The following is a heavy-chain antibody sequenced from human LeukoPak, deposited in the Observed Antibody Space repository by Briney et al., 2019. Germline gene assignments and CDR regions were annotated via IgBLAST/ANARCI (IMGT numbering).Heavy chain of an antibody. J-gene: IGHJ6*03. CDR3: ARTGFYDFWSGYYYYYYYMDV. CDR2: INWKGGST. Sequence: TGGSLRLSCAASGFTFDDYGMSWVRQAPGKGLEWVSGINWKGGSTGYADSVKGRFIISRDNAKNSLYLQMNSLRAEDTAVYYCARTGFYDFWSGYYYYYYYMDVWGKGTTVTVSS. D-gene: IGHD3-3*01. V-gene: IGHV3-20*04. CDR1: GFTFDDYG.